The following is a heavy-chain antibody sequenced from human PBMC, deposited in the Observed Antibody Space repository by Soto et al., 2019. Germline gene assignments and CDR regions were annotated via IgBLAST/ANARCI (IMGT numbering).Heavy chain of an antibody. V-gene: IGHV4-59*01. Sequence: PSETLSLTCTVSGGSISSYYWSWIRQPPGKGLEWIGYIYYSGSTNYNPSLKSRVTISVDTSKNQFSLKLSSVTAADTAVYYCARGQLGAAAGTVVDYWGQGTLVTVSS. CDR1: GGSISSYY. D-gene: IGHD6-13*01. J-gene: IGHJ4*02. CDR3: ARGQLGAAAGTVVDY. CDR2: IYYSGST.